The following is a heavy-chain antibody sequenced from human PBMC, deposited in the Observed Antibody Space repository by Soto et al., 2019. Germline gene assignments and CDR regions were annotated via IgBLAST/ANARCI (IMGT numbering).Heavy chain of an antibody. J-gene: IGHJ4*02. CDR3: ARGYSLQQLVGVSFDY. CDR1: GYTFTGYY. D-gene: IGHD6-6*01. CDR2: INPNSGGT. V-gene: IGHV1-2*04. Sequence: ASVKVSCKASGYTFTGYYMHWVRQAPGQGLEWMGWINPNSGGTNYAQKFQGWVTMTRDTSIRTAYMELSRLRSDDTAVYYCARGYSLQQLVGVSFDYWGQGTLVTVSS.